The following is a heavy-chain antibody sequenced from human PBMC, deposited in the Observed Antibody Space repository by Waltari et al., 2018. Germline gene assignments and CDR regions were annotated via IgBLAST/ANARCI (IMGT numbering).Heavy chain of an antibody. V-gene: IGHV1-8*01. CDR2: MNPSSGNT. CDR3: AMGNGAVIRDAFDV. Sequence: QMQLVQSGAEVKKPGASVKVSCKASGYTFTSYDMNWVRQAPGQGRAWMGWMNPSSGNTGYAQRFQGRVTMTRDTSISTAYMELSSLRSEDTAVYFCAMGNGAVIRDAFDVWGQGTMVTVSS. CDR1: GYTFTSYD. J-gene: IGHJ3*01. D-gene: IGHD2-21*01.